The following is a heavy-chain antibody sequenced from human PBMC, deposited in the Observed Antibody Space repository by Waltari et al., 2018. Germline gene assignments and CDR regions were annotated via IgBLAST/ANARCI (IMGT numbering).Heavy chain of an antibody. V-gene: IGHV4-39*07. D-gene: IGHD3-9*01. CDR2: IYYSGTT. CDR3: ARLPLNYAVDV. Sequence: QLQLQESGPGLVKPSETLSLTCTVSGCSITSSTYYWGWIRQTPGKGLECIGSIYYSGTTYHNPSLKSRITIYIDTSQNQFSLKLYSVTAADTAVYYCARLPLNYAVDVWGQGTTVTVSS. J-gene: IGHJ6*02. CDR1: GCSITSSTYY.